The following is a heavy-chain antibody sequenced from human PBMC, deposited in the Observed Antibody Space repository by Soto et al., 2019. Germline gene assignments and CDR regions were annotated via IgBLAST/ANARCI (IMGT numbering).Heavy chain of an antibody. V-gene: IGHV4-34*01. J-gene: IGHJ5*02. CDR1: GGSFSGYY. Sequence: SETLSLTCAVYGGSFSGYYWSWIRQPPGKGLEWIGEINHSGSTNYNPSLKSRVTISVDTSKNQFSLKLSSVTAADTAVYYCARGRSTGSPYSNYVGSSGWFDPWGQGTLVTVSS. CDR2: INHSGST. CDR3: ARGRSTGSPYSNYVGSSGWFDP. D-gene: IGHD4-4*01.